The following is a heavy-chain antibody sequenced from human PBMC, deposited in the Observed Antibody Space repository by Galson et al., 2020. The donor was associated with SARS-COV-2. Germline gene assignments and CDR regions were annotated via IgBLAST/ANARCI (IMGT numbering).Heavy chain of an antibody. Sequence: GGSLRLSCAAYGFTFSSYGMHWVRQAPGKGLEWVEVIWYDGSNKYYADSVKGRFTISRDNSKNTLYLQMNSLRAEDTAVYYCATDPHDAFDIWGQGTMVTVSS. CDR2: IWYDGSNK. J-gene: IGHJ3*02. V-gene: IGHV3-33*01. CDR1: GFTFSSYG. CDR3: ATDPHDAFDI.